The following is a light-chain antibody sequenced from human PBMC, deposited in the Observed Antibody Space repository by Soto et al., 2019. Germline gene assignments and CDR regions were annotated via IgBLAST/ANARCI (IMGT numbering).Light chain of an antibody. CDR2: RSH. V-gene: IGLV1-47*01. CDR1: SSNIGSNY. CDR3: ASWDDSLRGYV. J-gene: IGLJ1*01. Sequence: QSVLTQPPSASGTPGQRVTISCSGSSSNIGSNYVSWFQHLPGTAPKVLIYRSHQRPSGVPDRFSGSKSGTSASLAISGLRSEDEADYYCASWDDSLRGYVFGTGTKVTGL.